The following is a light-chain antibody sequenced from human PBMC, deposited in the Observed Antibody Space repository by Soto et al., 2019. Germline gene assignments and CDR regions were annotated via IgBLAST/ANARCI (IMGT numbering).Light chain of an antibody. CDR1: SSDVGAYNY. Sequence: QSALTQPRSVSGSPGQSVTISCTGTSSDVGAYNYVSWYQQHPGKAPKLMIYDVSKRPSGVPDRFSGSKSGNTASLTISGLQAEDEADYYCCSYAGSYTYVFGIRTKLTVL. J-gene: IGLJ1*01. CDR2: DVS. CDR3: CSYAGSYTYV. V-gene: IGLV2-11*01.